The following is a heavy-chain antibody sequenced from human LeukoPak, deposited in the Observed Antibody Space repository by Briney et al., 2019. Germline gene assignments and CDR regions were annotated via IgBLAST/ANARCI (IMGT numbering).Heavy chain of an antibody. D-gene: IGHD6-19*01. CDR3: ARGGLVRGSINRFIAFDV. Sequence: SQTLSLTCAISGVSLPRTDGGWNWIRQSPSRGLEWLGRAYYRSKWYYDDALSVESRISIKPDTSKNQLTLQLNSVTPEDTALYFCARGGLVRGSINRFIAFDVWGQGLMVTVSS. CDR2: AYYRSKWYY. V-gene: IGHV6-1*01. CDR1: GVSLPRTDGG. J-gene: IGHJ3*01.